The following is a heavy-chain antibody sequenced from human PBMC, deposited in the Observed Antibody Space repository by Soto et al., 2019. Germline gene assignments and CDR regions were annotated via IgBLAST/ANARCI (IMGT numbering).Heavy chain of an antibody. V-gene: IGHV3-23*01. CDR2: INDRGDTT. J-gene: IGHJ4*02. CDR3: AKDKPGTTSFDY. CDR1: GFTISSNA. Sequence: EVQLLESGGGLVQPGGSLRLSCAASGFTISSNAMYWVRQAPGKGLEWVSAINDRGDTTHYADSVKGRFTISRDTSKNTLYLQLNTLRGDDTAVYYCAKDKPGTTSFDYWGQGTLVTVSS. D-gene: IGHD1-1*01.